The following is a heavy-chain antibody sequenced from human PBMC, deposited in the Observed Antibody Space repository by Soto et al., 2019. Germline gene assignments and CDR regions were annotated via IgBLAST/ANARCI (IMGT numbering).Heavy chain of an antibody. J-gene: IGHJ4*02. V-gene: IGHV3-72*01. D-gene: IGHD3-22*01. CDR1: GFTLSDHY. CDR2: SRDKPQGYST. CDR3: VRATYFSDSSGYTRCLDY. Sequence: PGGSLRLSXAGSGFTLSDHYIDWVRQAPGKGLEWVGRSRDKPQGYSTAYAASVKGGFTTSRDESKNSAYLQMNSLKTEDTAVYYCVRATYFSDSSGYTRCLDYWGQGTLVTVSS.